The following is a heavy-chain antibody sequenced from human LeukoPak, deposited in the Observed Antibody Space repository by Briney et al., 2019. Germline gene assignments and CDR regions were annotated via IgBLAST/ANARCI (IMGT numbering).Heavy chain of an antibody. CDR1: GFTFSNEW. V-gene: IGHV3-74*01. D-gene: IGHD3-10*01. CDR3: ARDLPRTSGP. J-gene: IGHJ5*02. Sequence: PGGSLRLSCTASGFTFSNEWMHWVRQTPGRGLVWISHVNPDGRTTNYGDSVKGRFTVSRDNAKNTLYLQMNSLRADDTAVYYCARDLPRTSGPWGQGTQVTVSS. CDR2: VNPDGRTT.